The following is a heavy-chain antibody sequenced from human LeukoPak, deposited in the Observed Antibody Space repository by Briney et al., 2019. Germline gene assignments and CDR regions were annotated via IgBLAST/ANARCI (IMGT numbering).Heavy chain of an antibody. J-gene: IGHJ5*02. Sequence: SETLSLTCTVSGGSISSYYWSWIRQPPGKGLEWIGYIYYSGSTNYNPSLKSRVTISVDTSKNQFSLKLSSVTAADTAVYYCASYSSGWPNYNWFDPWGQGALVTVSS. V-gene: IGHV4-59*01. CDR2: IYYSGST. CDR3: ASYSSGWPNYNWFDP. D-gene: IGHD6-19*01. CDR1: GGSISSYY.